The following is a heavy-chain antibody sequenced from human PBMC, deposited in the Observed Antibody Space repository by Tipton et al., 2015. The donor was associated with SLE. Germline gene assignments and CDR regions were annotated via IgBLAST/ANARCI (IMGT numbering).Heavy chain of an antibody. CDR3: ARVLTGSSWDGSGACDI. V-gene: IGHV4-4*07. D-gene: IGHD6-13*01. CDR2: IYTSGST. J-gene: IGHJ3*02. Sequence: TLSLTCTVSGGSISSYYWSWIRQPAGKGLEWIGRIYTSGSTNYNPSRKSRVTISVDTSKNQFSLKLSSVTAADTAVYYCARVLTGSSWDGSGACDIWGEGTMVTVSS. CDR1: GGSISSYY.